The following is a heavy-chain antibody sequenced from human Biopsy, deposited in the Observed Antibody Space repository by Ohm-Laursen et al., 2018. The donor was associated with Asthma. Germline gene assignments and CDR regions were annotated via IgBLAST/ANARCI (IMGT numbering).Heavy chain of an antibody. D-gene: IGHD3-9*01. Sequence: TQTLTLTCSFSGFSLRTPGVGVGWIRQSPGKALEWLALIYWDDYNLFRPSLKRRLTITKDPSKNQVVLTMTKMDPVDSGTYYYDLSQDSGFDDHSPSWFDPWGQGTLVTVSS. CDR2: IYWDDYN. CDR1: GFSLRTPGVG. J-gene: IGHJ5*02. CDR3: DLSQDSGFDDHSPSWFDP. V-gene: IGHV2-5*02.